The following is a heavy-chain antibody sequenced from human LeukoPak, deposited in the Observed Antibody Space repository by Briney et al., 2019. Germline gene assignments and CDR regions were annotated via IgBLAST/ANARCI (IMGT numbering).Heavy chain of an antibody. Sequence: SETLSLTCAVYGGSFSGYYWSWIRQPPGKGLEWIGYISYTGTTYYNPSLKSRVTILEDTSKNLFSLKLNSVTAADTAVYYCARLGTAPFDYWGQGTLVTVSS. V-gene: IGHV4-30-4*08. J-gene: IGHJ4*02. CDR2: ISYTGTT. CDR3: ARLGTAPFDY. CDR1: GGSFSGYY. D-gene: IGHD2-21*02.